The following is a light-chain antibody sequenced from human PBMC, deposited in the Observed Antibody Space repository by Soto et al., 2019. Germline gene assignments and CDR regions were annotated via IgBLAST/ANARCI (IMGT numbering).Light chain of an antibody. Sequence: QSALAQPASVSGSPGQSITISCTGTSSDVGGYNYVSWYQQHPGKAPKLMIYEVSNRPSGVSNRFSGSKSGNTASLTISGLQAEDEADYYCASYKTSSYYVFGNGTKVTV. CDR3: ASYKTSSYYV. J-gene: IGLJ1*01. CDR1: SSDVGGYNY. V-gene: IGLV2-14*01. CDR2: EVS.